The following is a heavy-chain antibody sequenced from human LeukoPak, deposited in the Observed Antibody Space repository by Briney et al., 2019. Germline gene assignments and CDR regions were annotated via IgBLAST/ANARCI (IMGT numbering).Heavy chain of an antibody. CDR2: ISPYNGNT. V-gene: IGHV1-18*01. Sequence: PMASVKVSCKASGYDFTSVGITWVRQAPGQGLEWMGWISPYNGNTRYVQKLQGRVTMTTDTSTSTACMELRSLRFDDTAVYYCARAGSGSGWYFDYWGQGTLVTVSS. CDR3: ARAGSGSGWYFDY. CDR1: GYDFTSVG. J-gene: IGHJ4*02. D-gene: IGHD6-19*01.